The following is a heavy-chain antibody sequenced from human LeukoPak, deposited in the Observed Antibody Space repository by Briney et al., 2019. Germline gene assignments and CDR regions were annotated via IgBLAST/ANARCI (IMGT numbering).Heavy chain of an antibody. CDR3: ARDASFGYSSSWFSYFDL. J-gene: IGHJ2*01. D-gene: IGHD6-13*01. CDR2: IYTSGST. CDR1: GGSISSYY. V-gene: IGHV4-4*07. Sequence: PSETLSLTCTVSGGSISSYYWSWIRQPAGKGLEWIGRIYTSGSTNYNPSLKSRVTMSVDTSKNQFSLKLSSVTAADTAVYYCARDASFGYSSSWFSYFDLWGRGTLVTVSS.